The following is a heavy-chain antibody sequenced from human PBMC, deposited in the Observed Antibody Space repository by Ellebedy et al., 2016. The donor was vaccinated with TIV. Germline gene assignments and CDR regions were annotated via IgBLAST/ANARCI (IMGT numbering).Heavy chain of an antibody. CDR1: GFTVSSNY. D-gene: IGHD3-22*01. V-gene: IGHV3-7*01. Sequence: GESLKISXAASGFTVSSNYMSWVRQAPGKGLEWVANIKEDGSEKNYVDSVKGRFTISRDNSKNTLYLQMNSLRAEDTAVYYCARGRYDSSGYYQDYWGQGTLVTVSS. CDR2: IKEDGSEK. J-gene: IGHJ4*02. CDR3: ARGRYDSSGYYQDY.